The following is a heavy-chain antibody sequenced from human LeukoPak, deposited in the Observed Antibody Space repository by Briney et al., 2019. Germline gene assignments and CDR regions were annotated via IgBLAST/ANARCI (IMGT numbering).Heavy chain of an antibody. CDR1: GGSFSGYF. Sequence: SETLSLTCAVYGGSFSGYFWTWIRQPPGKGLEWIGEINHSGSTNYNPSLKSRVTISVDSSNNQFSLKLSSVTAADTAVYYCARGFARLGLYDFWGQGTLVTVSS. CDR3: ARGFARLGLYDF. CDR2: INHSGST. V-gene: IGHV4-34*01. J-gene: IGHJ4*02. D-gene: IGHD3-10*01.